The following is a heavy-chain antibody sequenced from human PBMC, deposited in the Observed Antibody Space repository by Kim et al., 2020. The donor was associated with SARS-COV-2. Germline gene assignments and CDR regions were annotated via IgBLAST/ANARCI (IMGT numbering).Heavy chain of an antibody. Sequence: GGSLRLSCAASGFSFSSCAMTWVRQAPGKGLEWVSSISHDARSSHYADSVRGRFTISRDDSKNTLDLQLDSLRGDDTALYYCAKDIWDYSGMDVWGQGTTVTVSS. CDR3: AKDIWDYSGMDV. D-gene: IGHD3-10*01. CDR1: GFSFSSCA. J-gene: IGHJ6*02. CDR2: ISHDARSS. V-gene: IGHV3-23*01.